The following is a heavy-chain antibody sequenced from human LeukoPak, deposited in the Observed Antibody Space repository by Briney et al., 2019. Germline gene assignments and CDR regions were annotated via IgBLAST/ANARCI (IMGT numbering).Heavy chain of an antibody. J-gene: IGHJ3*02. D-gene: IGHD6-19*01. CDR1: GFTVSSNY. V-gene: IGHV3-66*01. Sequence: GGSLRLSCAASGFTVSSNYMSWVRQAPGTGLEWVSVIYSGGSTYYADSVKGRFTISRDNSKNTLYLQMNSLRAEDTAVYYCATSGIAVAGTDDAFDIWGQGTMVTVSS. CDR3: ATSGIAVAGTDDAFDI. CDR2: IYSGGST.